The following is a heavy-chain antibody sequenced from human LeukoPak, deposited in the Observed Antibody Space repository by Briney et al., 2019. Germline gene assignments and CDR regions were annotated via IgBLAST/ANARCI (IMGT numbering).Heavy chain of an antibody. CDR3: ARLDWGSYRYPNFDY. CDR1: GGSISSGGYY. Sequence: PSETLSLTCTVSGGSISSGGYYWSWIRQPPGKGLEWIGYIYYSGSTNYNPSLKSRVTISVDTSKNQFSLKLSSVTAADTAVYYCARLDWGSYRYPNFDYWGQGTLVTVSS. CDR2: IYYSGST. V-gene: IGHV4-61*08. D-gene: IGHD3-16*02. J-gene: IGHJ4*02.